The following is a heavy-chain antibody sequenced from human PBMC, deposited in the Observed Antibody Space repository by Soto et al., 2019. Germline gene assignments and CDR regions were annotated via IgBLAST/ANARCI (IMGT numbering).Heavy chain of an antibody. CDR2: IIPIFGTA. CDR3: ARAYDILTGSLDY. J-gene: IGHJ4*02. V-gene: IGHV1-69*06. CDR1: GGTFSSYS. D-gene: IGHD3-9*01. Sequence: SVKVSCKASGGTFSSYSISWVRQAPGQGLEWMGGIIPIFGTANYAQKFQGRVTITADKSTSTAYMELGSLRSEDTAVYYCARAYDILTGSLDYWGQGTLVTVSS.